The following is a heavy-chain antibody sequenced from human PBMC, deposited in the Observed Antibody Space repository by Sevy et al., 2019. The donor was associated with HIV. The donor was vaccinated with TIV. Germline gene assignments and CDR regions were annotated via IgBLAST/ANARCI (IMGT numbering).Heavy chain of an antibody. V-gene: IGHV6-1*01. CDR2: TYYRSKWFY. CDR3: AREQWLSGNGVDP. D-gene: IGHD6-19*01. CDR1: WDTVSNNSGA. Sequence: SQTLSLTCAISWDTVSNNSGAWNWIRQSPSRGLEWLGRTYYRSKWFYDYAVSVKSRIAINPDTTKNQFSLQLKSVTHEDTAVYYCAREQWLSGNGVDPWGQGTLVTVSS. J-gene: IGHJ5*02.